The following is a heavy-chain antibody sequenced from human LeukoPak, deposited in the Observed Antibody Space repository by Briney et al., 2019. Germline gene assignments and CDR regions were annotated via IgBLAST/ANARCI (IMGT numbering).Heavy chain of an antibody. CDR2: ISNVGGRI. V-gene: IGHV3-23*01. J-gene: IGHJ3*02. Sequence: GGSLRLCCAASGFTFSSHAMSWVRQAPGKGLQWVSAISNVGGRIYYADSVKGRLTISRDNSKNTLCLQMNSLRAEDTAVYYCARRALPADSFDIWGQGTMVTVSS. D-gene: IGHD2-15*01. CDR1: GFTFSSHA. CDR3: ARRALPADSFDI.